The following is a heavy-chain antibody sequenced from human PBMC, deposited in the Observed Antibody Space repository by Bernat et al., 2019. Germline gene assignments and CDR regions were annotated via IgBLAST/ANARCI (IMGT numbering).Heavy chain of an antibody. CDR2: IYHSGST. Sequence: QVQLQESGPGLVKPSGTLSLTCAVSGGSISSSNWWSWVRQPPGKGLEWIGEIYHSGSTNYNPSLKSRVTISVDKSKNQFSLKLSSVTAADTAVYYCARGVDYYDSSGYYASAYFQHWGQGTLVAVSS. V-gene: IGHV4-4*02. J-gene: IGHJ1*01. CDR1: GGSISSSNW. CDR3: ARGVDYYDSSGYYASAYFQH. D-gene: IGHD3-22*01.